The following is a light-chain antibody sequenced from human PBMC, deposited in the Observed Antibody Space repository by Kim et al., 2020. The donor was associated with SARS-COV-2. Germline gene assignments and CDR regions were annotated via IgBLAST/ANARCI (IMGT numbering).Light chain of an antibody. CDR3: QQRNNWPPIT. J-gene: IGKJ5*01. CDR1: RNINTY. CDR2: GAS. Sequence: SPGERPHPSCRASRNINTYLAWYRQKPGQPPRLLIYGASKRATGIPARFSGSGSGTDFTLIISSVEPEDFAIYYCQQRNNWPPITFGQGTRLEIK. V-gene: IGKV3-11*01.